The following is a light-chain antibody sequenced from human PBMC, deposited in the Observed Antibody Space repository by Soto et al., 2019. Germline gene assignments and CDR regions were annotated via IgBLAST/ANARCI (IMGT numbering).Light chain of an antibody. CDR2: VAS. Sequence: IQMTQSPSSLSASVGDRVTITCRASQIIRNYVNWYQQKPGKAPKFLIYVASTLQSGVPSMFIGCGSGTDFTLTISSLQPEDLATYYGQQSYNSPYTFGPVVKLEIK. V-gene: IGKV1-39*01. CDR3: QQSYNSPYT. CDR1: QIIRNY. J-gene: IGKJ2*01.